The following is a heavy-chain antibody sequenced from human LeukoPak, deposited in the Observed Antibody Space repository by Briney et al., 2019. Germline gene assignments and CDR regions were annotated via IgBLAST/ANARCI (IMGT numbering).Heavy chain of an antibody. CDR1: GGSIRSSGYF. Sequence: PSETLSLTCSVSGGSIRSSGYFWGWIRHPPGKGLEWIGSISYSGNTYYKPSLKGRLTIYLDTSKNGFSLNLASVTDADTALYYCASLYYDVLTGYHYWGQGPLVTVSS. CDR2: ISYSGNT. V-gene: IGHV4-39*01. D-gene: IGHD3-9*01. CDR3: ASLYYDVLTGYHY. J-gene: IGHJ4*02.